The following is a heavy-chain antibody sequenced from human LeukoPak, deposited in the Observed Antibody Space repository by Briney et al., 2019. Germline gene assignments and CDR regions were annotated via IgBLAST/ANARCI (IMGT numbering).Heavy chain of an antibody. J-gene: IGHJ4*02. CDR2: IRYDGSNK. V-gene: IGHV3-30*02. D-gene: IGHD2-2*01. Sequence: GGSLRLSCAASGFTFSSYGMDWVRQAPGKGLEWVAYIRYDGSNKNYADSVKGRFTISRDNSKNTLYLQMSSLRAEDSAVYYCAKVVTGYCSSTSCPFDSWGQGTLVTVSS. CDR1: GFTFSSYG. CDR3: AKVVTGYCSSTSCPFDS.